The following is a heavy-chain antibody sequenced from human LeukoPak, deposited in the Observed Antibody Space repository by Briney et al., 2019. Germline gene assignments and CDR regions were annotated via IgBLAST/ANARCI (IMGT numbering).Heavy chain of an antibody. Sequence: GGSLRLSCSASGFTFSRYAMHWVRQAPGKGLEYVSAISSSGGSTYYADSVKGRFTISRDNSKDTLYHQMSSLRAEDTTVYYWVKSASFDWLPPLEACQMWGQRTRVTVSS. D-gene: IGHD3-9*01. CDR2: ISSSGGST. CDR3: VKSASFDWLPPLEACQM. CDR1: GFTFSRYA. V-gene: IGHV3-64D*06. J-gene: IGHJ3*02.